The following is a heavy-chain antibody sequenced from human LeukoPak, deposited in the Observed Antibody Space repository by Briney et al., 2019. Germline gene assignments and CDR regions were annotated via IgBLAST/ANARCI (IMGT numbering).Heavy chain of an antibody. D-gene: IGHD1-26*01. CDR3: AKGDSIVGASTFDY. Sequence: PGGSLRLSCAASGFTFSSYGMHWVRQAPGKGLEWVAFIRYDGSNKYYADSVKGRFTISRDNSKNTLYLQMNSLRAEDTAVYYCAKGDSIVGASTFDYWGQGTLVTVSS. V-gene: IGHV3-30*02. CDR2: IRYDGSNK. CDR1: GFTFSSYG. J-gene: IGHJ4*02.